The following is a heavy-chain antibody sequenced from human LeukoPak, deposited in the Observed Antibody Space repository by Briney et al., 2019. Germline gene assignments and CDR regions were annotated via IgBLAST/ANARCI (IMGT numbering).Heavy chain of an antibody. CDR2: IYWDDDK. Sequence: CGPTLAKTTQTLTLTCNLSGLCLSTRGVGVDSTLQPPGQPLAWLALIYWDDDKRYSPSLRSRLTITKDTSKNQVVLTMTNVDPVDTATYYCAHGPYVASWYAQHWGQGTLVTVSS. D-gene: IGHD6-13*01. CDR3: AHGPYVASWYAQH. V-gene: IGHV2-5*02. CDR1: GLCLSTRGVG. J-gene: IGHJ1*01.